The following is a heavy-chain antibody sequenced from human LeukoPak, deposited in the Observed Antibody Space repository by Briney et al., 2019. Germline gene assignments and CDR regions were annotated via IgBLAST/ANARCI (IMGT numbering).Heavy chain of an antibody. CDR3: ARDWTQYYDFWGAPEPYFDY. CDR2: ISYDGSNK. CDR1: GFTFSSYA. J-gene: IGHJ4*02. Sequence: GGSLRLSCAASGFTFSSYAMHWVRQAPGKGLEWVAVISYDGSNKYYADSVKGRFTISRDNSKNTLYLQMNSLRAEDTAVYYCARDWTQYYDFWGAPEPYFDYWGQGTLVTVSS. V-gene: IGHV3-30*04. D-gene: IGHD3-3*01.